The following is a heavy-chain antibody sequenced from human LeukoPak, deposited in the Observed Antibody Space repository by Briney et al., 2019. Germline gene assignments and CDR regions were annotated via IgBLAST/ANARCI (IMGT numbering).Heavy chain of an antibody. J-gene: IGHJ3*02. CDR2: ISYDGTQK. V-gene: IGHV3-30*03. CDR1: GFTFRNYG. D-gene: IGHD3-10*01. Sequence: KAGGSLRLSCAASGFTFRNYGMHWVRQAPGKGLEWVAVISYDGTQKFYADSVKGRFTISRDNSKNTLYLQMNSLRAEDTAVYYCTREGVDVFDIWGQGTMVTVSS. CDR3: TREGVDVFDI.